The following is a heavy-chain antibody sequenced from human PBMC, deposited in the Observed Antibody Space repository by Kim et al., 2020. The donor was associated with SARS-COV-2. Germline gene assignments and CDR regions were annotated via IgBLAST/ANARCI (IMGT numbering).Heavy chain of an antibody. D-gene: IGHD2-2*03. CDR3: ARANQPGLDFDY. V-gene: IGHV3-7*03. J-gene: IGHJ4*02. Sequence: YYVDSGKGRVTSSRDNAKNSLYQQMNGMRAEDTAVYYCARANQPGLDFDYRGQGTLVTVSP.